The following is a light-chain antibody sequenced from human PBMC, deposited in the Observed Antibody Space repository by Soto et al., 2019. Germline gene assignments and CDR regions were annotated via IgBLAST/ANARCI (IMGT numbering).Light chain of an antibody. CDR2: DVT. V-gene: IGLV2-14*01. Sequence: QSALTQPASVSGSPGQSITISCTGTSGDVGGYNYVSWYQLHPGKAPKLMIYDVTYRPSGVSNRFSGSKSGNTASLTISGLKAEDEADYYCSSFTRSSTVVFGGGTKLTVL. CDR3: SSFTRSSTVV. J-gene: IGLJ2*01. CDR1: SGDVGGYNY.